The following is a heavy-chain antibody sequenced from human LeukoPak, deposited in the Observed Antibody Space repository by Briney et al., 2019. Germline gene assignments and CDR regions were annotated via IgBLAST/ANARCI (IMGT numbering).Heavy chain of an antibody. V-gene: IGHV3-7*03. CDR1: GSTFGDYA. CDR2: INHNGNVN. D-gene: IGHD3-16*01. Sequence: GGSLRLSCTASGSTFGDYAMNWARQAPGKGLEWVASINHNGNVNYYVDSVKGRFTISRDNAKNSLYLQMSNLRAEDTAVYFCARGGGLDVWGQGATVTVSS. J-gene: IGHJ6*02. CDR3: ARGGGLDV.